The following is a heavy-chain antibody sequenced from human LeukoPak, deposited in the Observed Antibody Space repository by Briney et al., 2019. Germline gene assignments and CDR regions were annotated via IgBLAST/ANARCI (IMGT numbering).Heavy chain of an antibody. V-gene: IGHV3-23*01. CDR2: ISGSGGST. D-gene: IGHD3-22*01. J-gene: IGHJ4*02. CDR3: AKAPYQYYYDSSGYSDY. Sequence: GGSLRLSCAASGFTFSSYAMSWVRQAPGKGLEWVSAISGSGGSTYYADSVKGRFTISRDNSKNTLYLQMNSLRAGDTAVYYCAKAPYQYYYDSSGYSDYWGQGTLVTVSS. CDR1: GFTFSSYA.